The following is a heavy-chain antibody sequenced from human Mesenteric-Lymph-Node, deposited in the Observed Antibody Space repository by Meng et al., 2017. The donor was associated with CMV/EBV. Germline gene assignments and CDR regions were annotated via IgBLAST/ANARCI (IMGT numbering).Heavy chain of an antibody. J-gene: IGHJ5*02. CDR1: TSGVG. V-gene: IGHV2-5*01. D-gene: IGHD2-2*01. CDR3: AHTPLGYCSSTSCLNWFDP. Sequence: TSGVGVGWIRQPPGKALEWLALIYWNDDKRYSPSLKSRLTITKDTSKNQVVLTMTNMDPVDTATYYCAHTPLGYCSSTSCLNWFDPWGQGTLVTVSS. CDR2: IYWNDDK.